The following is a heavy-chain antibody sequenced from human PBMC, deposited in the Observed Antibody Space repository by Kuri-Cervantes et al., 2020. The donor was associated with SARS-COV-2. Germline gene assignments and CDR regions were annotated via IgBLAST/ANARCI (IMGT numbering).Heavy chain of an antibody. D-gene: IGHD3-10*01. J-gene: IGHJ4*02. V-gene: IGHV3-30*04. CDR3: TRGPRYYGSGTYYNAGY. CDR1: GFSFTKYA. CDR2: ISYDGSNK. Sequence: GESLKISCAASGFSFTKYAMHWVRQAPGKGLEWVAVISYDGSNKYYADSVKGRFTISRDNSKNTLYLQMNSLKTEDTAVYYCTRGPRYYGSGTYYNAGYWGQGTLVTVSS.